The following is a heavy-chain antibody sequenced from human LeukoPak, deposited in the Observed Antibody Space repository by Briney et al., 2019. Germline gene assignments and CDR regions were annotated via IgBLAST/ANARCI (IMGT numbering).Heavy chain of an antibody. J-gene: IGHJ6*03. CDR1: GFTFSNYW. CDR2: IKQDGSEK. D-gene: IGHD6-13*01. V-gene: IGHV3-7*01. Sequence: PGGSLRLSCEASGFTFSNYWMSWVRQAPGKGLEWVANIKQDGSEKYYVDSVKGRFTISRDNAKNSLYLQMNSLRAEDTAVYYCARDAAVQQLGYYYYYMDVWGKGTTVTVSS. CDR3: ARDAAVQQLGYYYYYMDV.